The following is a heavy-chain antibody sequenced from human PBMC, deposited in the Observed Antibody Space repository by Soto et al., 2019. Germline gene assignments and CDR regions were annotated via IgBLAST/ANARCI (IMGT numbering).Heavy chain of an antibody. D-gene: IGHD2-8*01. CDR1: GVTFSRYA. CDR2: ISGSGGST. V-gene: IGHV3-23*01. Sequence: GSLRLACANSGVTFSRYAMRWVRQAPGKGLEWVSAISGSGGSTYYADSVKGRYTISRDNSKNTLYLQMNSLRAEDTAVYYCAKTLGLTDAFDIWGQGTIVTVSS. CDR3: AKTLGLTDAFDI. J-gene: IGHJ3*02.